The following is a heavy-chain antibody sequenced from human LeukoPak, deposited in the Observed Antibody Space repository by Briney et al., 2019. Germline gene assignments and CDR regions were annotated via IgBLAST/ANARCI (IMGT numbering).Heavy chain of an antibody. Sequence: GASVKVSCKASGYTFTSYGISWVRQAPGQGLEWMGWISAYNGNTNYAQKLQGRVTMTTDTPTSTAYMELRSLRSDDTAVYYCARDSRIAAAGTVGGYWGQGTLVTVSS. CDR2: ISAYNGNT. CDR1: GYTFTSYG. V-gene: IGHV1-18*01. D-gene: IGHD6-13*01. J-gene: IGHJ4*02. CDR3: ARDSRIAAAGTVGGY.